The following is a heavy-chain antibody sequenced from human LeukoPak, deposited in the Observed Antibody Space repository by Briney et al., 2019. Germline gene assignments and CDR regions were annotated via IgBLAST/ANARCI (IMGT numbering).Heavy chain of an antibody. CDR2: IYHSGST. D-gene: IGHD6-6*01. CDR1: GYSISSGYY. J-gene: IGHJ4*02. V-gene: IGHV4-38-2*02. CDR3: ARLGIYSSSFSDY. Sequence: PSETLSLTCTVSGYSISSGYYWGWIRQPPGKGLEWIGSIYHSGSTYYNPSLKSRVTISVDTSKNQFSLKLSSVTAADTAVYYCARLGIYSSSFSDYWGQGTLVTVSS.